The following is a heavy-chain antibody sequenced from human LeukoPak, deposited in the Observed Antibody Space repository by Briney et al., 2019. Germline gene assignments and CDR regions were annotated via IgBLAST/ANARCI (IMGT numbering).Heavy chain of an antibody. J-gene: IGHJ4*02. CDR3: AKERPLRYFDWLEVSIDY. CDR1: GFTFSSYG. CDR2: ISGSGDST. Sequence: PGGTLRLSCAASGFTFSSYGMSWVRQAPGKGLEWVSTISGSGDSTYYADSVKVRFTISRDNSKNTLYLQMNSLRAEDTAVYYCAKERPLRYFDWLEVSIDYWGQGTLVTVSS. D-gene: IGHD3-9*01. V-gene: IGHV3-23*01.